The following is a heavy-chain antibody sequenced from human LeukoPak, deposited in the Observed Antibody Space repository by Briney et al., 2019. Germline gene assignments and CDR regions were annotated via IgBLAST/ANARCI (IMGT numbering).Heavy chain of an antibody. D-gene: IGHD1-26*01. J-gene: IGHJ4*02. CDR2: IGSDGGST. Sequence: GGSLRLSCAASGLTFSSYRMNWVRQAPGKGLEYVSGIGSDGGSTNYASSVKGRFTISRDNSKNTLYLEMGSLRVEDMAVYYCARDLRGSYAYWGQGTLVTVSS. CDR3: ARDLRGSYAY. CDR1: GLTFSSYR. V-gene: IGHV3-64*01.